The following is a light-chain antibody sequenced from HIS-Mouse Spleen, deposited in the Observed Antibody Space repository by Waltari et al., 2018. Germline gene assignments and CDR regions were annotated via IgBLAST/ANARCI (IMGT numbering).Light chain of an antibody. CDR2: DAG. Sequence: SYVLTQPPSVSVAPGKTARITCGGNNIGSKSVHWYQQKPGQAPVLIVYDAGDRPAGVPERFSGANAGNTATLTISRVEAGDEADYYCQVWDSSSDHPVFGGGTKLTVL. J-gene: IGLJ3*02. V-gene: IGLV3-21*03. CDR1: NIGSKS. CDR3: QVWDSSSDHPV.